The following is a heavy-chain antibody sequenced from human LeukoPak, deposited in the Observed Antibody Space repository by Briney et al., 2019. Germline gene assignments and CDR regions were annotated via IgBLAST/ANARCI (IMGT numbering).Heavy chain of an antibody. D-gene: IGHD2-8*02. V-gene: IGHV4-61*01. CDR3: ARGYCTGGVCPDGFDI. Sequence: SETLSLTCTVSGGSVSSGTYYWSWIRQPPGKGLAWIAYMYYSGSTNYNPSLKSRVTISIDTPKNQFSLKLSSVTAADSAVYFCARGYCTGGVCPDGFDIWGQGTMVTVSS. CDR1: GGSVSSGTYY. CDR2: MYYSGST. J-gene: IGHJ3*02.